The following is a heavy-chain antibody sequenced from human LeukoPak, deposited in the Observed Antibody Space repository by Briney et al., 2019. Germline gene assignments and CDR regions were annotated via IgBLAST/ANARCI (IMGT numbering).Heavy chain of an antibody. CDR1: GLTFSDYY. CDR3: ARRPYSSSWYYFDY. D-gene: IGHD6-13*01. J-gene: IGHJ4*02. Sequence: GGSLRLSCAASGLTFSDYYMSWIRQAPGKGLEWVSYISSSGSSIFYADSVKGRFTISRDNAKNSLYPQMNSLRAEDTAVYYCARRPYSSSWYYFDYWGQGTLVTVSS. CDR2: ISSSGSSI. V-gene: IGHV3-11*04.